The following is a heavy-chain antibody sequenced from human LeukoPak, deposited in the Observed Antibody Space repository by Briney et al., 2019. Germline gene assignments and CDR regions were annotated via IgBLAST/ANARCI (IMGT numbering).Heavy chain of an antibody. V-gene: IGHV3-66*01. CDR3: ARGAYGSGSYGDNWFDP. D-gene: IGHD3-10*01. Sequence: GGSLRLSCAASGLTVSSNYMNWVREAPGKGLEWVSVIYSGGSTYYADSVKGRFTISRDNSKNTLYLQMNSLRAEDTAVYYCARGAYGSGSYGDNWFDPWGQGTLVTVSS. J-gene: IGHJ5*02. CDR2: IYSGGST. CDR1: GLTVSSNY.